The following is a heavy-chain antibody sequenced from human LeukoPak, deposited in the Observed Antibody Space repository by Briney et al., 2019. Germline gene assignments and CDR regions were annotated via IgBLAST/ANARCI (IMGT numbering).Heavy chain of an antibody. CDR3: ALSGSCHLCETGFDY. Sequence: GASVKVSCKASGGTFSSYAISWVRQAPGQGLEWMGGIIPIFGTANYAQKFQGRVTITADESTSTAYMELSSLRSEDTAVYYCALSGSCHLCETGFDYWGQGTLVTVSS. D-gene: IGHD2-15*01. J-gene: IGHJ4*02. CDR1: GGTFSSYA. CDR2: IIPIFGTA. V-gene: IGHV1-69*13.